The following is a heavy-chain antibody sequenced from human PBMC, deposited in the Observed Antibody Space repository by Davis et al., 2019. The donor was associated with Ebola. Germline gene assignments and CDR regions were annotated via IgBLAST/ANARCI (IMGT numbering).Heavy chain of an antibody. J-gene: IGHJ5*02. Sequence: SVPVSFLPCLYTFTSYYMHWLRQAPGQGLEWMGIINPSGGSTSYAQKFQGRVTMTEDTSTDTAYMELSSLRSEDTAVYYCATDLGQSWGQGTLVTVSS. D-gene: IGHD3-10*01. CDR2: INPSGGST. CDR3: ATDLGQS. V-gene: IGHV1-46*01. CDR1: LYTFTSYY.